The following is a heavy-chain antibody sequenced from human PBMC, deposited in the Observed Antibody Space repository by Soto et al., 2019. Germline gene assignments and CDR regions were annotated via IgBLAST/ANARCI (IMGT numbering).Heavy chain of an antibody. CDR2: TYYSGST. D-gene: IGHD3-3*01. CDR3: ASLQGYYDFWSGFYYYYGMDV. V-gene: IGHV4-39*01. J-gene: IGHJ6*02. CDR1: GGSISSSSYY. Sequence: SETLSLTCTVSGGSISSSSYYWGWIRQPPGKGLEWIGSTYYSGSTYYNPSLKSRVTISVDTSKNQFSLKLSSVTAADTAVYYCASLQGYYDFWSGFYYYYGMDVWGQGTTVTVSS.